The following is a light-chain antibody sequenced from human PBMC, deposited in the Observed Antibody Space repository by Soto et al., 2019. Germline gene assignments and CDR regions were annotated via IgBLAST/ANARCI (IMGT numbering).Light chain of an antibody. CDR3: LQYNDWPLA. V-gene: IGKV3-15*01. J-gene: IGKJ1*01. CDR1: LSVTTN. Sequence: IVMTQSPVVLSVSLGDRATLSCRGSLSVTTNLAWYQQKPGQAPRLLIYGASARATGVPARFSGSGSGTEFTLTISSLQSEDLAVYFCLQYNDWPLAFGQGTKVEI. CDR2: GAS.